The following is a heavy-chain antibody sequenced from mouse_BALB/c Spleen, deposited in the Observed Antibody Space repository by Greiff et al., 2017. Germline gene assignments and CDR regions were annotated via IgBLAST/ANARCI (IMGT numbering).Heavy chain of an antibody. CDR1: GYSFTSYW. J-gene: IGHJ2*01. V-gene: IGHV1-5*01. Sequence: VQLQQSGTVLARPGASVKMSCKASGYSFTSYWMHWVKQRPGQGLEWIGAIYPGNSDTSYNQKFKGKAKLTAVTSASTAYMELSSLTNEDSAVYYCTRSTTMVTTRYYFDYWGQGTTLTVSS. CDR2: IYPGNSDT. CDR3: TRSTTMVTTRYYFDY. D-gene: IGHD2-2*01.